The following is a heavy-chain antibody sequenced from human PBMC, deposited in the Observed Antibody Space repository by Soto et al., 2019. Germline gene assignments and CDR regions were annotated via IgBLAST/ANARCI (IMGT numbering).Heavy chain of an antibody. CDR1: GVAFSCSA. Sequence: ASVELSSKAPGVAFSCSARWCVQHSPGQGLEWMGGIIPIFGTANYAQKFQGRVTITADESTSTAYMELSSLRSEDTAIYYCAKGLLVSRYFDWLSYPFDYWGQGTLVTVSS. CDR3: AKGLLVSRYFDWLSYPFDY. J-gene: IGHJ4*02. D-gene: IGHD3-9*01. V-gene: IGHV1-69*13. CDR2: IIPIFGTA.